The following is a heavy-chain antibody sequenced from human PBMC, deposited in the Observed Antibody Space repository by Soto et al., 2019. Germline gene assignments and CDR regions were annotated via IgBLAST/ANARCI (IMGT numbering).Heavy chain of an antibody. D-gene: IGHD4-4*01. CDR3: AKETVITSGHYFNGMDV. J-gene: IGHJ6*02. CDR2: IVSRGGST. V-gene: IGHV3-23*01. Sequence: EVQVLESGGGLVQPGGSLRLSCAASGFTVSSYAMSWVRQTPGKGLEWVSGIVSRGGSTYYADSVKGRFTVSRDNSKNTLYLQINSLRAEDTAVSYCAKETVITSGHYFNGMDVWGQGTTVTVSS. CDR1: GFTVSSYA.